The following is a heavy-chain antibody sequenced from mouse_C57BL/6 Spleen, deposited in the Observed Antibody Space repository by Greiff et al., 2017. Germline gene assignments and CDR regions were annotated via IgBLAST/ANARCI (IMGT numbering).Heavy chain of an antibody. CDR2: IDPANGNT. CDR3: ARSFLDSSFDY. Sequence: VQLKQSVAELVRPGASVKLSCTASGFNFKNTYMHWVKQRPEQGLEWIGRIDPANGNTKYAPKFQGKATITADTSSNTAYLQLSSLTSEDTAIYYCARSFLDSSFDYWGQGTTLTVSS. D-gene: IGHD3-2*01. V-gene: IGHV14-3*01. J-gene: IGHJ2*01. CDR1: GFNFKNTY.